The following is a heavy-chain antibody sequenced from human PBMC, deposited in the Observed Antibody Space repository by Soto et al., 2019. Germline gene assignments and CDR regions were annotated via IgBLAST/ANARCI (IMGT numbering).Heavy chain of an antibody. J-gene: IGHJ4*02. D-gene: IGHD6-13*01. Sequence: QVQLVESGGGLVKPGGSLRLSCAVSGFTFSDYYMTWIRQAPGKGLEWVSYISSSTSHTNYADSVKGRFTISRDIAKNSPFLQMNSLRAEDTAVYYCARGRGAAADYFDFWGQGTLVTVSS. CDR3: ARGRGAAADYFDF. CDR1: GFTFSDYY. V-gene: IGHV3-11*05. CDR2: ISSSTSHT.